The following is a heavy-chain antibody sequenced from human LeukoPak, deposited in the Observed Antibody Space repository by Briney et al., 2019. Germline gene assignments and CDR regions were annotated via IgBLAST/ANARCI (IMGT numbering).Heavy chain of an antibody. V-gene: IGHV3-74*01. CDR2: INSDGSST. CDR1: GFTFSSYW. Sequence: PGGSLRLSCAASGFTFSSYWMRWVRQAPGKGLVWVSRINSDGSSTSYADSVKGRFTISRDNAKNTLYLQMNSLRAEATAVYYCARDSGSYRGENWFDPWGQGTLVTVSS. CDR3: ARDSGSYRGENWFDP. J-gene: IGHJ5*02. D-gene: IGHD1-26*01.